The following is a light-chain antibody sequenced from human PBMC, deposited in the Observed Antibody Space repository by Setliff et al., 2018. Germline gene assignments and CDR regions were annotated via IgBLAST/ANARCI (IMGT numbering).Light chain of an antibody. CDR2: GNT. CDR1: SSNIGAGYD. CDR3: QSYDSGLSGPNYV. Sequence: QSVLTQPPSVSGAPGQRVTISCTGSSSNIGAGYDVHWYQQPPGTAPKLLIYGNTNRPSGVPDRFSGSKSGTSASLATTGLQAADEADYYCQSYDSGLSGPNYVFGTGTKVTVL. V-gene: IGLV1-40*01. J-gene: IGLJ1*01.